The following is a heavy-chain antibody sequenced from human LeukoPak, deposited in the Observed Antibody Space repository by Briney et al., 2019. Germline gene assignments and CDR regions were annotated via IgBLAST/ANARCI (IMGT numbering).Heavy chain of an antibody. CDR2: ITSGGAST. J-gene: IGHJ4*02. CDR1: GFSISDYY. V-gene: IGHV3-11*01. D-gene: IGHD3-16*01. CDR3: TRQRRGTYYAFDS. Sequence: NPGGSLRLSCDASGFSISDYYMSWIRKSPGKGLEWISYITSGGASTNYADSVKGRFTISRDKAKNSVALQLNSLRAEDTAVYYCTRQRRGTYYAFDSWGQGTLVTVSS.